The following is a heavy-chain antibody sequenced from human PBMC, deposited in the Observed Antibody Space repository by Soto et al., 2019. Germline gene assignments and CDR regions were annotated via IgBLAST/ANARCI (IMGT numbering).Heavy chain of an antibody. CDR2: ISDSGTT. D-gene: IGHD2-2*01. CDR1: GFTFRTYA. V-gene: IGHV3-23*01. CDR3: AKGGEGACSRTSCLYFSDP. J-gene: IGHJ5*02. Sequence: EVQLLDSGGGLVQPGGSLRLSCAASGFTFRTYAMSWVRQAPGKGLEWVSTISDSGTTYYANSVKGRFTISRDNSRNTLDLQRNSLGVEDTVVYYCAKGGEGACSRTSCLYFSDPWGQGTRVTVSS.